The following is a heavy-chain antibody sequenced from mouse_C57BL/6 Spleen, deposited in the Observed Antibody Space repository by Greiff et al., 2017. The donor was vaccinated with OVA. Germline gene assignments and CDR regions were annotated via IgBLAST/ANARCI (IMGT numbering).Heavy chain of an antibody. CDR3: ARLGDEEDAMDY. CDR1: GFTFSSYG. Sequence: EVMLVESGGDLVKPGGSLKLSCAASGFTFSSYGMSWVRQTPDKRLEWVATISSGGSYTYYPDSVKGRFTISRDNAKNTLYLQMSSLKSEDTAMYYCARLGDEEDAMDYWGQGTSVTVSS. J-gene: IGHJ4*01. CDR2: ISSGGSYT. V-gene: IGHV5-6*01.